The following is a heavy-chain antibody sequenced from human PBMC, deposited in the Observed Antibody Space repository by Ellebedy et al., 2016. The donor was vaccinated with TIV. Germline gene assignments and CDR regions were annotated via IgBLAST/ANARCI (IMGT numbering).Heavy chain of an antibody. CDR1: GGTFSSYA. Sequence: AASVKVSCKASGGTFSSYAISWVRQAPGQGLEWMGGIIPIFGTANYAQKFQGRVTITADESTSTAYMELSSLRSEDTAVYYCAISFIAAAGPFDYWGQGTLVTVSS. J-gene: IGHJ4*02. CDR2: IIPIFGTA. V-gene: IGHV1-69*13. CDR3: AISFIAAAGPFDY. D-gene: IGHD6-13*01.